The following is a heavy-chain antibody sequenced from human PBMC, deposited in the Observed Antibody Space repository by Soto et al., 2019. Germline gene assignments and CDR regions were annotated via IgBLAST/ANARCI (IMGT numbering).Heavy chain of an antibody. CDR1: GYNFTSYY. J-gene: IGHJ4*02. D-gene: IGHD6-19*01. CDR3: ARAAWSFSSGTRAADY. Sequence: QEQLVQSGDEVTKPGASVRVSCKASGYNFTSYYMHWVRQAPGQGLEWVGRINPRGGSTIYAQEFQGRVTMSRDTSTSTVYMELSTLTSEDTAVYYCARAAWSFSSGTRAADYWGQGTLVTVSS. CDR2: INPRGGST. V-gene: IGHV1-46*01.